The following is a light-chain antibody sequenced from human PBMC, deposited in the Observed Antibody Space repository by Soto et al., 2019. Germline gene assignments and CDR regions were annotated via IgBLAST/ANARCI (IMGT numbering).Light chain of an antibody. CDR1: QSVGFNSDNKNY. CDR2: WAS. V-gene: IGKV4-1*01. Sequence: DIVMTQSPDSLAVSLGERATIRCKSSQSVGFNSDNKNYLAWYQQKPGQPPKLLIYWASIRESGVPGRFSGSGSGTDLTLTISSLQAEDVAFYFCQQYYSTPLTFGGGTKVEI. CDR3: QQYYSTPLT. J-gene: IGKJ4*02.